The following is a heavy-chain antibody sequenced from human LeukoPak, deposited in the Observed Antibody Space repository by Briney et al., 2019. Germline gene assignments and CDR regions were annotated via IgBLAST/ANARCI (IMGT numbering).Heavy chain of an antibody. D-gene: IGHD3-22*01. V-gene: IGHV4-59*01. J-gene: IGHJ4*02. CDR2: IYYSGST. CDR3: ARESAYYDSSGYPYADY. Sequence: SETLSLTCTVSGGSISSYYWSWIRQPPGKGLEWIGYIYYSGSTNYNPSLKSRVTISVDTSKNQFSLKLSSVTAADTAVYYCARESAYYDSSGYPYADYWGQGTLVTVSS. CDR1: GGSISSYY.